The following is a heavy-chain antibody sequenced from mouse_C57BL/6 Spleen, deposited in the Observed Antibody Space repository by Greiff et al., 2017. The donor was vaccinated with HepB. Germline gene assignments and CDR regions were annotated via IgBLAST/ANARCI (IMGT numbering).Heavy chain of an antibody. Sequence: QVQLQQSGAELVKPGASVKLSCKASGYTFTSYWMHWVKQRPGQGLEWIGLIHPNSGSTNYNEKFKSKATLTVDKSSSTAYMQLSSLTSEDSAVYYWASEVGGSSLSWVAYWGQGTLGTVSA. CDR1: GYTFTSYW. J-gene: IGHJ3*01. CDR2: IHPNSGST. CDR3: ASEVGGSSLSWVAY. D-gene: IGHD1-1*01. V-gene: IGHV1-64*01.